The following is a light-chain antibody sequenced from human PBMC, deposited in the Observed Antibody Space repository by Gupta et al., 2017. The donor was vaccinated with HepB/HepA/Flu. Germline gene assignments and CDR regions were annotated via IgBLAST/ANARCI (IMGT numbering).Light chain of an antibody. CDR3: RHGTDGHPMCI. J-gene: IGKJ2*04. V-gene: IGKV2-30*01. CDR2: KVS. CDR1: QSLGSFDGNTF. Sequence: EVTMTQSPLLLPATLGQQASISCTSSQSLGSFDGNTFLNWFHQRPGQAPRRLIHKVSYRDEGGRDRCSGSGAATEFKLIISSGDAEDVGFYYCRHGTDGHPMCIFGQGTKLDIK.